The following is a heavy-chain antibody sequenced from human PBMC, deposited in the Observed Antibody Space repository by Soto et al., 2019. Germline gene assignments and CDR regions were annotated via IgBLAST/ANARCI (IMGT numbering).Heavy chain of an antibody. J-gene: IGHJ4*02. CDR2: ISGSGGST. D-gene: IGHD3-3*01. Sequence: GGSLRLSCAASGFPFSSFAMSWVRQAPGKGLEWVSAISGSGGSTYYSDSVKGRFIISRDSFKNMVYLQMNSLRAEDTAVYYCARGPEAYYHFWSGSYSPAYWGQGTLVTAPQ. CDR3: ARGPEAYYHFWSGSYSPAY. V-gene: IGHV3-23*01. CDR1: GFPFSSFA.